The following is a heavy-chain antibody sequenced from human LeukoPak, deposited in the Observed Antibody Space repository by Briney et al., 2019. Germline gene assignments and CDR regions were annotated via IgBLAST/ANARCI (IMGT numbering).Heavy chain of an antibody. CDR3: AKDSSITMILGDFDY. J-gene: IGHJ4*02. Sequence: GGSLRLSCAASGFSFSNYALSWVRQAPGKGLEWVSTISGSGGSTYYADSVKGRFTISRDNSKNTVYLQMNSLRAEDTATYYCAKDSSITMILGDFDYWGQGTLVTVSS. D-gene: IGHD3-22*01. CDR1: GFSFSNYA. V-gene: IGHV3-23*01. CDR2: ISGSGGST.